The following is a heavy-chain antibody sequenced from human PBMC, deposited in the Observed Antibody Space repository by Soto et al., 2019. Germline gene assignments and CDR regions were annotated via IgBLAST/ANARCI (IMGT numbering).Heavy chain of an antibody. J-gene: IGHJ6*02. CDR3: ASGEDRYRDGMDV. CDR1: GFTFSRYA. CDR2: ISYDGSNK. D-gene: IGHD4-17*01. Sequence: QVQLVESGGGVVQPGRSLRLSCAASGFTFSRYAIHWVRQAPGKGLEWVAVISYDGSNKYYADSVKGRFTISRDNSKNTLSLQMNSLRTEDTAVYYCASGEDRYRDGMDVWGQGTTVTVSS. V-gene: IGHV3-30-3*01.